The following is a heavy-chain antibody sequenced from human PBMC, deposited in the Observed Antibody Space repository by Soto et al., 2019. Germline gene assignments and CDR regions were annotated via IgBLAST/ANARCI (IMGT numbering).Heavy chain of an antibody. Sequence: EVQLVESGGGLVQPGGSLRLSCAASGFTFSSYSLNWVRQAPGKGLEWVSYISSSSSTIYYADSVKGRFTISRDNAKNSLYLQMNSLRAEDTAVYYCAGEADYLNWFDPWGQGTLVTVSS. CDR2: ISSSSSTI. J-gene: IGHJ5*02. CDR3: AGEADYLNWFDP. D-gene: IGHD4-17*01. V-gene: IGHV3-48*01. CDR1: GFTFSSYS.